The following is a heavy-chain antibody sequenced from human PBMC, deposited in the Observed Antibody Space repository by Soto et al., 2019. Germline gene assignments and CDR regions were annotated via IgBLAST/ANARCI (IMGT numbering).Heavy chain of an antibody. CDR2: IIPILGIA. D-gene: IGHD2-21*02. J-gene: IGHJ3*02. CDR3: ARDRHIVVVTAINDAFDI. V-gene: IGHV1-69*08. Sequence: QVQLVQSGAEVKKPGSSVKVSCKASGGTFSSYTISWVRRAPGQGLEWMGRIIPILGIANYAQKFQGRVTITADKSTSTAYMELSSLRSEDTAVYYCARDRHIVVVTAINDAFDIWGQGTMVTVSS. CDR1: GGTFSSYT.